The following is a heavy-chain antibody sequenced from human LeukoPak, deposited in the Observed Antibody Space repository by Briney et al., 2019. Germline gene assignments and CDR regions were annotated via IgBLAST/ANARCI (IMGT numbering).Heavy chain of an antibody. V-gene: IGHV4-39*01. CDR2: IYYSGST. D-gene: IGHD2-2*01. J-gene: IGHJ5*02. CDR1: GGSISSSSYY. CDR3: ARHQIVVLPAANNWFDP. Sequence: SETLSLTCTVSGGSISSSSYYWGWIRRPPGKGLEWIGSIYYSGSTYYNPPLKSRVTISVDTSKNQFSLKLSSVTAADTAVYYCARHQIVVLPAANNWFDPWGQGTLVTVSS.